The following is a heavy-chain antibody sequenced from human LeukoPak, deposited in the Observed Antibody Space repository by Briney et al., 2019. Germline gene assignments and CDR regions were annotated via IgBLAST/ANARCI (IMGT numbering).Heavy chain of an antibody. CDR2: ISSSGSTI. J-gene: IGHJ4*02. V-gene: IGHV3-11*04. D-gene: IGHD3-22*01. Sequence: GGSLRLSCAASGFTFSDYYMSWIRQAPGKGLEWVSYISSSGSTIYYADSLKGRFTISRDNAKNSLYLQMSSLRAEDTAVYYCARAHYYDSSGLDFWGQGTLVTVSS. CDR1: GFTFSDYY. CDR3: ARAHYYDSSGLDF.